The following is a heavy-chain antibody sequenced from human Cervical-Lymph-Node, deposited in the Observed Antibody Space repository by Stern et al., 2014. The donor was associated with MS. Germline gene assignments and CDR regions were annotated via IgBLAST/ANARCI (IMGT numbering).Heavy chain of an antibody. CDR3: MGVGDAMHV. J-gene: IGHJ6*02. Sequence: DQLVESGGGVVQPGRSLPLSCAASGFSLSNSAMHWVRQAPGKGLEWVAVMSFVGGNKKYGDSVKGRFSISRDMANNTLFLQMNSLRLEDTAVYYCMGVGDAMHVWGQGTTVIVSS. CDR2: MSFVGGNK. V-gene: IGHV3-30*03. CDR1: GFSLSNSA.